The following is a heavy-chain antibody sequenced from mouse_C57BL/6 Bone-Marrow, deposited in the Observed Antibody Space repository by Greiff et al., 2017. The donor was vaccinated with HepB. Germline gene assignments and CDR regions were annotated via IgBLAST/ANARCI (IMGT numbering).Heavy chain of an antibody. D-gene: IGHD2-3*01. CDR3: ARDSDGYYDAMDY. CDR1: GFTFSSYA. Sequence: EVKLMESGGGLVKPGGSLKLSCAASGFTFSSYAMSWVRQTPEKRLEWVATISDGGSYTYYPDNVKGRFTISRDNAKNNLYLQMSHLKSEDTAMYYCARDSDGYYDAMDYWGQGTSVTVSS. CDR2: ISDGGSYT. J-gene: IGHJ4*01. V-gene: IGHV5-4*01.